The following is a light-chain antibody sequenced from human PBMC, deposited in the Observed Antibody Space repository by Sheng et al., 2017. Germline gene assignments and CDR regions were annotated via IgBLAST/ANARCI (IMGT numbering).Light chain of an antibody. CDR1: HSLLHSNGQKF. CDR2: GF. J-gene: IGKJ2*01. Sequence: DIVMTQSPLSLPVTPGEPASISCRSSHSLLHSNGQKFFDWYVQKPRAVSTAPDLFGFLVGPPGSLTGSVAVSQAQYFTLKISRVEAEDVGIYYCMQGLQTPYTFGQGTTLEIK. V-gene: IGKV2-28*01. CDR3: MQGLQTPYT.